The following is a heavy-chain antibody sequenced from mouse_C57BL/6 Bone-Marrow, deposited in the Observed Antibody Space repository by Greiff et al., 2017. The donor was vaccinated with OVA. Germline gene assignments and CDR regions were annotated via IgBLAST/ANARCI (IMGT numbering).Heavy chain of an antibody. CDR2: ISSGGSYT. J-gene: IGHJ2*01. CDR3: AITTVLARDY. Sequence: EVKVVESGGDLVKPGGSLKLSCAASGFTFSSYGMSWVRQTPDKRLEWVATISSGGSYTYYPDSVKGRFTISRDNAKNTLYLQMSSLKSEDTAMYYCAITTVLARDYWGQGTTLTVSS. V-gene: IGHV5-6*01. CDR1: GFTFSSYG. D-gene: IGHD1-1*01.